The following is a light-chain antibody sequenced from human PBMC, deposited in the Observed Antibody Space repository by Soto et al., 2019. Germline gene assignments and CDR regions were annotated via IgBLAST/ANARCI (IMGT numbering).Light chain of an antibody. Sequence: QSALTQPPSASGSPGQSVTISCTGTSSDVGNYNYVYWYQQHPGKAPKLMIYEVTKRTSGVPDRFSGSKSGNTASLTVSGLQDEDEAEYYCTSYAAGKNVVLGGGTKQTVL. V-gene: IGLV2-8*01. J-gene: IGLJ2*01. CDR2: EVT. CDR3: TSYAAGKNVV. CDR1: SSDVGNYNY.